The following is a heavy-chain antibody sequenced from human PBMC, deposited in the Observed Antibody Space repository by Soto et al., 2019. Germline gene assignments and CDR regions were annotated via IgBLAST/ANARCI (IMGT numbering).Heavy chain of an antibody. D-gene: IGHD3-16*02. Sequence: GGSLRLSCAASGFTFSSYGMHWVRQAPGKGLEWVAVIWYDGSNKYYADSVKGRFTISRDNSKNTLYLQMNSLRAEDTAVYYCATGPILRLGELSHQDYYGMDVWGQGTTVTVSS. CDR1: GFTFSSYG. V-gene: IGHV3-33*01. CDR2: IWYDGSNK. J-gene: IGHJ6*02. CDR3: ATGPILRLGELSHQDYYGMDV.